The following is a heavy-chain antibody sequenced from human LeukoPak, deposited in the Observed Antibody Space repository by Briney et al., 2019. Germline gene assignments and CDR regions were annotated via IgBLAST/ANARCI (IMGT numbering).Heavy chain of an antibody. Sequence: GGSLRLSCAASGFTFNTYTMNWVRQAPGKGLEWVSSISSTSSYIYYADSVRGRFTISRDNAKNSLYLQMNSLRAEDTAVYYCARDSRECSGGSCYSVVSDYWGQGALVTVSS. CDR3: ARDSRECSGGSCYSVVSDY. CDR1: GFTFNTYT. CDR2: ISSTSSYI. D-gene: IGHD2-15*01. J-gene: IGHJ4*02. V-gene: IGHV3-21*01.